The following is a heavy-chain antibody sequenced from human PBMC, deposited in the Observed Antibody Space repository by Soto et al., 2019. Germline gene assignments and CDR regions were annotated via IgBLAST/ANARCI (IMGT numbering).Heavy chain of an antibody. J-gene: IGHJ6*02. D-gene: IGHD2-21*02. CDR3: ARGTGGNSVFYYYGMDV. CDR1: GYTFTGYY. V-gene: IGHV1-69*06. Sequence: SVKVSCKASGYTFTGYYMHWVRQAPGQGLEWMGGIIPIFGTANYAQKFQGRVTITADKSTSTAYMELSSLRSEDTAVYYCARGTGGNSVFYYYGMDVWGQGTTVTVSS. CDR2: IIPIFGTA.